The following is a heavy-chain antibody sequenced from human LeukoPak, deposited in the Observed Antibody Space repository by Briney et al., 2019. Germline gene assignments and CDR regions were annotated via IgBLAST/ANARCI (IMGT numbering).Heavy chain of an antibody. Sequence: PGGSLSLSCAASGFPFSSYAMHWVRQAPGKGLEYVSAISSNGGSTYYADSVKGRFTISRDNSKNTLYLQMGSLRAEDMAVYYCARAPGYYDSSGYIWGQGTLVTVSS. V-gene: IGHV3-64*02. CDR3: ARAPGYYDSSGYI. CDR1: GFPFSSYA. J-gene: IGHJ4*02. CDR2: ISSNGGST. D-gene: IGHD3-22*01.